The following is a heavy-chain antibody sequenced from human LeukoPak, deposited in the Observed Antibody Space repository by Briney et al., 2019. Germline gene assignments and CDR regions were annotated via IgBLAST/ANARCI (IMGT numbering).Heavy chain of an antibody. CDR1: GYTFTSYG. CDR2: ISAYNGNT. D-gene: IGHD3-10*01. V-gene: IGHV1-18*01. Sequence: GASVKVSCKASGYTFTSYGISWVRQAPGQGLEWMGWISAYNGNTNYAQKLQGRVTMTTDTSTSTAYMELRSLRSDDTAVYYCARDGSGSYYAPFYYYYYMDVWGKGTTVTISS. CDR3: ARDGSGSYYAPFYYYYYMDV. J-gene: IGHJ6*03.